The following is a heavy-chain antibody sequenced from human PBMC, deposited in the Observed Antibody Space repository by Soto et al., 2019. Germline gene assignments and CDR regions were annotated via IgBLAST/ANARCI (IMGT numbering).Heavy chain of an antibody. CDR3: AKLPAHRGYGMDV. CDR1: GGSFSGYY. V-gene: IGHV4-34*01. D-gene: IGHD2-15*01. CDR2: INHSGST. Sequence: QVQLQQWGAGLLKPSETLSLTCAVYGGSFSGYYWSWIRQPPGKGLEWIGEINHSGSTNYNPSLKSRVTISVDTSKNQFSLKLSFVTAADTAVYYCAKLPAHRGYGMDVWGQGTTVTVSS. J-gene: IGHJ6*02.